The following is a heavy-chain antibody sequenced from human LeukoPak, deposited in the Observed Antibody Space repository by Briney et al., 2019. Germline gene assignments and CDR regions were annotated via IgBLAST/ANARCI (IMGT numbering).Heavy chain of an antibody. CDR2: ISAYNGNT. V-gene: IGHV1-18*01. CDR3: ASREDGYNTGPLDY. D-gene: IGHD5-24*01. J-gene: IGHJ4*02. Sequence: ASVKVSCKASGYAFTSYGISWVRQAPGQGLEWMRWISAYNGNTNYAQKLQGRVTMTTDTSTSTAYMELRSLRSDDTAVYYCASREDGYNTGPLDYWGQGTLVTVSS. CDR1: GYAFTSYG.